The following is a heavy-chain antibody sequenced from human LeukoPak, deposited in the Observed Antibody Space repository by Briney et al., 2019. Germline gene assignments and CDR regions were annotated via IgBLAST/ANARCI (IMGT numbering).Heavy chain of an antibody. D-gene: IGHD3-10*01. CDR1: GGTFSNYW. Sequence: GGTLRLSCAASGGTFSNYWMSWVRQAPGKGLEWVANIKLDGSQKYYVNSVNSHFPIPRDNANNSLYLHMNSLTVEHTAFYYCARAGMGVIKAFDIWGQGTMVTVSS. CDR3: ARAGMGVIKAFDI. V-gene: IGHV3-7*05. J-gene: IGHJ3*02. CDR2: IKLDGSQK.